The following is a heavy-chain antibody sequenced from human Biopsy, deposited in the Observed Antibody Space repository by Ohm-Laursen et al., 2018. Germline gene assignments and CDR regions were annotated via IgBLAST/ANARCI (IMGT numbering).Heavy chain of an antibody. D-gene: IGHD3-22*01. V-gene: IGHV4-59*01. CDR3: ARDRGYYSDRTVPGCFDL. CDR2: IYYSGRT. J-gene: IGHJ2*01. CDR1: GCSISSDY. Sequence: PSVTLSFTCTVSGCSISSDYWIWIRQTPGKGLEWIGYIYYSGRTNYNPSLKSRVTISVDTSKNHFFLRLRSVIPADTAIYYCARDRGYYSDRTVPGCFDLWGRGTLVTVSS.